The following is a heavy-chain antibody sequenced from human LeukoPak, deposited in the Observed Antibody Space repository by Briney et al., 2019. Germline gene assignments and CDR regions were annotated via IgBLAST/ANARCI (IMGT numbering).Heavy chain of an antibody. CDR3: ARDEGSAYPFDY. CDR1: GGSISSSSYY. J-gene: IGHJ4*02. D-gene: IGHD3-22*01. CDR2: IYYSGST. V-gene: IGHV4-39*07. Sequence: SETLSLTCTVSGGSISSSSYYWGWIRQPPGMGLEWIGSIYYSGSTYYNPSLKSRVTISVDTSKNQFSLNLNSVTAADAAVYFCARDEGSAYPFDYWGQGTLVTVSS.